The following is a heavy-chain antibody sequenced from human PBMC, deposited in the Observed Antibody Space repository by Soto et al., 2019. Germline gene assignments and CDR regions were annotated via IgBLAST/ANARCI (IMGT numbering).Heavy chain of an antibody. CDR1: GYTFTGYY. CDR3: ARGAYCGGDCYSG. D-gene: IGHD2-21*02. J-gene: IGHJ4*02. V-gene: IGHV1-2*02. CDR2: VNPNSGGT. Sequence: ASVKVSCKASGYTFTGYYMHWVRQAPGQGLEWMGWVNPNSGGTNYAQKFQGRVTMTRDMSISTAYMELSRLRSDDTAVYYCARGAYCGGDCYSGWGQGTLVTVSS.